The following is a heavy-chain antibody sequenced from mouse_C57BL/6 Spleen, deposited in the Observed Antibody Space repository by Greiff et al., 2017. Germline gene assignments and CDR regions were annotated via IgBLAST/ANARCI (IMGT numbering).Heavy chain of an antibody. CDR2: IYPGSGST. CDR1: GYTFTSYW. Sequence: QVQLQQPGAELVKPGASVKMSCKASGYTFTSYWITWVKQRPGQGLAWIGDIYPGSGSTNYNEKFKSKATLTVDTSSSTAYMQLSSLTSEDSAVYYCARSGYYGYDDRGDDWGQGTTLTVSS. D-gene: IGHD2-14*01. J-gene: IGHJ2*01. V-gene: IGHV1-55*01. CDR3: ARSGYYGYDDRGDD.